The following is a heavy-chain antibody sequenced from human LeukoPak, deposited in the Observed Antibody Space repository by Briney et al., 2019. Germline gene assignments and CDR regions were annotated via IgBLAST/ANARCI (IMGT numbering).Heavy chain of an antibody. V-gene: IGHV4-31*03. CDR2: IYYSGST. CDR1: GGSISSGDYY. CDR3: ARVRQGSSWYMRYNWFDP. Sequence: SETLSLTCTVSGGSISSGDYYWSWIRQHPGKGLEWIGYIYYSGSTYYNPSLKSRVTMSVDTSKNQFSLNLNSVTAADTAVYYCARVRQGSSWYMRYNWFDPWGQGTLVTVSS. D-gene: IGHD6-13*01. J-gene: IGHJ5*02.